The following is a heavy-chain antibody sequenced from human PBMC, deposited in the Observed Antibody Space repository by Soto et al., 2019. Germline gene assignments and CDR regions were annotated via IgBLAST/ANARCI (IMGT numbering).Heavy chain of an antibody. CDR3: AKSLSMATSFDY. Sequence: EGQLLESGGGLVQPGGSLRLSCAASGFIFSSYAMNWVRQVPGKGPEWVSHISVSGDTYYADSVKGRFTISRDNSKNTLFLQMNSLRDEVTAVYYCAKSLSMATSFDYWGQGDPVTVSS. J-gene: IGHJ4*02. D-gene: IGHD2-21*01. CDR1: GFIFSSYA. CDR2: ISVSGDT. V-gene: IGHV3-23*01.